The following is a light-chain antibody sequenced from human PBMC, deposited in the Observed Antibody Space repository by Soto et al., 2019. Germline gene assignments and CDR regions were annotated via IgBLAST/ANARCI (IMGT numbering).Light chain of an antibody. Sequence: QSVLTQPASVSGSPGQSITISCIGTSSDVGGYNYVSWYQQYPGKAPKLMIFEVSNRPSGVSNRFSGSKSGSTASLTISGLQAEDEADYYCSSYAGSNTPLYVFGTGTKLTVL. CDR2: EVS. CDR3: SSYAGSNTPLYV. CDR1: SSDVGGYNY. J-gene: IGLJ1*01. V-gene: IGLV2-14*01.